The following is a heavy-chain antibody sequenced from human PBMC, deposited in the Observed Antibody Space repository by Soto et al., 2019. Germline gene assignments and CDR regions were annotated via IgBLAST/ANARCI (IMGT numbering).Heavy chain of an antibody. Sequence: ASVKVSCKASGYTFTSYGISWVRQAPGQGLEWMGWISAYNGNTNYAQKLQGRVTMTTDTSTSTAYMELRSLRSDDTAVYYCARDERDDYDILTGYYENWFDPWGQGTLVTVSS. CDR2: ISAYNGNT. J-gene: IGHJ5*02. CDR3: ARDERDDYDILTGYYENWFDP. D-gene: IGHD3-9*01. CDR1: GYTFTSYG. V-gene: IGHV1-18*01.